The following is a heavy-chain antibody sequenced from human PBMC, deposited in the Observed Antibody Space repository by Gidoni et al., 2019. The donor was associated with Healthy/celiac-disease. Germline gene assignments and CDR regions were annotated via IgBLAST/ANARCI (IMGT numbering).Heavy chain of an antibody. V-gene: IGHV3-30*18. Sequence: QVQLVESGGGVVQPGRSLRLSCAASGFTFSSYGMHWVRQAPGKGLEWVAVISYDGSNKYYADSVKGRFTISRDNSKNTLYLQMNSLRAEDTAVYYCAKNGIAVEVWYFDLWGRGTLVTVSS. D-gene: IGHD6-19*01. CDR3: AKNGIAVEVWYFDL. CDR2: ISYDGSNK. CDR1: GFTFSSYG. J-gene: IGHJ2*01.